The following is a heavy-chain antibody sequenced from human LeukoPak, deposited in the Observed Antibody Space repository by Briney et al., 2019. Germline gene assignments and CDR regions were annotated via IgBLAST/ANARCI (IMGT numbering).Heavy chain of an antibody. CDR3: ARVRGSRYDILTGYYYFDP. CDR1: GYTLTGYS. J-gene: IGHJ5*02. CDR2: INPNSGGT. D-gene: IGHD3-9*01. V-gene: IGHV1-2*02. Sequence: ASVNVSRKPSGYTLTGYSIHWVGQAPGQGLEWMGWINPNSGGTNYAQKFQGRVTMTRDTSISTAYMELSRLRSDDTAVYYCARVRGSRYDILTGYYYFDPWGQGTLVTVSS.